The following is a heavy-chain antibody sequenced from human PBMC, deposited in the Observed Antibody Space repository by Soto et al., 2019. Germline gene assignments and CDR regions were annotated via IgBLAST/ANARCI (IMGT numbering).Heavy chain of an antibody. D-gene: IGHD1-26*01. CDR2: ISPYNGNT. V-gene: IGHV1-18*01. Sequence: QVQLVQSGAEVKKPWASVKVSFKASDYTFTSYVISWVRQAPGQGLEWMGWISPYNGNTRYAQKLQGRLTMTTDTATSTAYMELRSLRSDDTAVYYCARDRRVIVGDNTTDYWGQGTLVTVSS. CDR3: ARDRRVIVGDNTTDY. CDR1: DYTFTSYV. J-gene: IGHJ4*02.